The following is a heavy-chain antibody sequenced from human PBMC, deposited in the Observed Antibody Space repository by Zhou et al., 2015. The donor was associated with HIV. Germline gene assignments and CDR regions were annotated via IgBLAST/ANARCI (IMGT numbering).Heavy chain of an antibody. CDR2: IIPMFDIE. V-gene: IGHV1-69*17. CDR3: ARVSYSSSWYYFDY. D-gene: IGHD6-13*01. J-gene: IGHJ4*02. Sequence: QLVQSGTEVKKPGSSVKVSCKASGGTFSGSDISWVRQAPGQGLEWMGGIIPMFDIESHAQKFRGRLTLTADKSTGAAYMELSSLRSEDXAVYYCARVSYSSSWYYFDYWGQGTLVTVSS. CDR1: GGTFSGSD.